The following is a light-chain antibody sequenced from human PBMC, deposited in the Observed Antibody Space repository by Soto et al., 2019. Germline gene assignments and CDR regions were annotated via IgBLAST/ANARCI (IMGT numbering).Light chain of an antibody. V-gene: IGKV1-5*03. CDR2: KAS. CDR1: QSISSW. CDR3: QKYNSYAPTT. J-gene: IGKJ4*01. Sequence: DIQMTQSPSTLSASVGDRVTITCRASQSISSWLAWYQQKPGKAPKLLSYKASSLESGVPSRFSGSGSGTEFTLTISSLQPDDFATYYCQKYNSYAPTTVGGGTKVEIK.